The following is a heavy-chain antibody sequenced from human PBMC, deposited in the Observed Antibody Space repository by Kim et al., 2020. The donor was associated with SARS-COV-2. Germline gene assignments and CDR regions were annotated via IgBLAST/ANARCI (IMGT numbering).Heavy chain of an antibody. CDR3: ARESASERGSYYYHYSVDV. J-gene: IGHJ6*02. CDR1: GYTFTSYA. V-gene: IGHV7-4-1*02. Sequence: ASVKVSCKASGYTFTSYAMNWVRQAPGQGLEWMGWINTNTGNPTYAQGFQGRFVFTLDTSVSTAYRQLSSLKADDTAVYYCARESASERGSYYYHYSVDVWGQGTTVTLSS. CDR2: INTNTGNP. D-gene: IGHD6-6*01.